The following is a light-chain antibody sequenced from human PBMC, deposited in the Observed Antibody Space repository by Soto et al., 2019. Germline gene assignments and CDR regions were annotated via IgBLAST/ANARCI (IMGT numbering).Light chain of an antibody. CDR2: DVS. Sequence: QSALTHPASVSGSPGQSITISCTGTSSDVGGYNYVSWYQQHPGKAPKLMIYDVSNRPSGVSNRFSGSKSGNTASLTISGLQAEDEADYYCSSYTSSSTPYVFGTGTKVTV. CDR1: SSDVGGYNY. CDR3: SSYTSSSTPYV. J-gene: IGLJ1*01. V-gene: IGLV2-14*01.